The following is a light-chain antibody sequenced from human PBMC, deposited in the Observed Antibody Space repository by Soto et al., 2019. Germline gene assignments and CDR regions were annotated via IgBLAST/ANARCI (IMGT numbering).Light chain of an antibody. J-gene: IGKJ1*01. V-gene: IGKV1-6*01. CDR1: QDIRNE. CDR3: LQDHNYPRT. CDR2: GVS. Sequence: AIQMTQSPSSLSASVGDRVTITCRASQDIRNELGWYQLKPGKAPKALIYGVSSLQSGVPSRFSGSGSGTDFTLTISSLQPEDFATYYCLQDHNYPRTFGQGTKVEIK.